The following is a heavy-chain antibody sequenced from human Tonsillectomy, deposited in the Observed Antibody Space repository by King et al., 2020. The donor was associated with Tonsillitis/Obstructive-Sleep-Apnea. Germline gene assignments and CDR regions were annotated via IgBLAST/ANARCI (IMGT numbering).Heavy chain of an antibody. V-gene: IGHV3-7*03. CDR2: VRQDGSEK. CDR3: ARXXSAXDLDYXXFYAXDV. Sequence: VQLVESGGGLVQPGGSLRLSCAASGFTFSRYWMNWVRQAPGKGLEWVANVRQDGSEKNYVESVKGQFTISRDNTKNSLYLQMNSLTVEDTAVYYCARXXSAXDLDYXXFYAXDVWXXGTTVTVXS. J-gene: IGHJ6*02. CDR1: GFTFSRYW. D-gene: IGHD5-12*01.